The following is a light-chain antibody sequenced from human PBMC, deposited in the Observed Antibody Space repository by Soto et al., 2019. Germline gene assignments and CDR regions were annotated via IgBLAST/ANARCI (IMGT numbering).Light chain of an antibody. Sequence: QSALTQPASVSGSPGQSITISCTGTSSDVGSYNYVSWYQQHPGKAPKLMIYDVSNRPSGVSNRFSGSKSGNTASLTISGLQAEDEADYYCNSYTGSSTPYVFGTGTNVTV. CDR2: DVS. CDR1: SSDVGSYNY. V-gene: IGLV2-14*03. CDR3: NSYTGSSTPYV. J-gene: IGLJ1*01.